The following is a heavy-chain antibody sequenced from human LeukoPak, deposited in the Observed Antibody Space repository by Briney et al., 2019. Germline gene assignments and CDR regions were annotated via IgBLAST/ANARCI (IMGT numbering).Heavy chain of an antibody. CDR2: ISSGGSI. CDR1: GLTLSDHH. V-gene: IGHV3-11*01. D-gene: IGHD5-24*01. J-gene: IGHJ4*02. CDR3: ARDPQRGDGYNYDY. Sequence: GGSLRLSCAASGLTLSDHHMSWIRQAPGKGLECVLYISSGGSISYAESVKGRFTISRDTSKNSLYLQMNSLRAEDTAVYYCARDPQRGDGYNYDYWGQGTLVTVSS.